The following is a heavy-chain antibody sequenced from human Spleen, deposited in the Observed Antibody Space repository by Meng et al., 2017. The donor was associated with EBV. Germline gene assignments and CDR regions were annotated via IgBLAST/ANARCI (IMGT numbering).Heavy chain of an antibody. Sequence: QLWGAGSLKSSGILSLSCTFSGGSISSSSYYWGWIRQPPGKGLEWIGSIYYSGTTYYNPSLNSRVIISIDTSKNQFFLKLRSVTAADTAVYYCARWRSKLHYFDFWGQGLLVTVSS. J-gene: IGHJ4*02. CDR3: ARWRSKLHYFDF. CDR2: IYYSGTT. V-gene: IGHV4-39*01. D-gene: IGHD3-16*01. CDR1: GGSISSSSYY.